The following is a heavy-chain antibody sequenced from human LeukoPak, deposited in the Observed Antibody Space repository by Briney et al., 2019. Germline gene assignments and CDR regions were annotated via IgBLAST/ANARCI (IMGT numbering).Heavy chain of an antibody. Sequence: ASVKVSCKASGYTFTGYYMHWVRQAPGQGLEWMGWINPNSGCTNYARKFQGRVTMTRDTSISTAYMELGRLRSEDTAVYYCARDRERNYGSGSHPDDYWGQGTLVTVSS. V-gene: IGHV1-2*02. J-gene: IGHJ4*02. D-gene: IGHD3-10*01. CDR3: ARDRERNYGSGSHPDDY. CDR2: INPNSGCT. CDR1: GYTFTGYY.